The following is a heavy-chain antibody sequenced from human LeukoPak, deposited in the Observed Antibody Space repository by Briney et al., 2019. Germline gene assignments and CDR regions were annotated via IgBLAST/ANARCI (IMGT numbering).Heavy chain of an antibody. Sequence: PSETLSLTRTVPGGSISSYYCSWIRQPPGKGLEWIGYIYYSGSTNYNPSLKSGVTISVDTSKNQFSLKLSFVTAADKAVYYCARVNQYYDILTGYFMWYYMDVWGKGTTVTVSS. CDR1: GGSISSYY. V-gene: IGHV4-59*01. CDR3: ARVNQYYDILTGYFMWYYMDV. J-gene: IGHJ6*03. D-gene: IGHD3-9*01. CDR2: IYYSGST.